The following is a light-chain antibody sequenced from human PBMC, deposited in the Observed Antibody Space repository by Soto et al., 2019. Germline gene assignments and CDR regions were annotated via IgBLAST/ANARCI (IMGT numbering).Light chain of an antibody. CDR3: QQSHTFPYT. Sequence: DIQMTQSPSSVSVSVGDTVTITCRASQGISNWLAWYQQRPGKAPKLLIHAASRLHRGVPSRFSGRRSGTDFTRTISSLQPEDFATYYGQQSHTFPYTFGQGTRLEIK. J-gene: IGKJ2*01. V-gene: IGKV1-12*01. CDR2: AAS. CDR1: QGISNW.